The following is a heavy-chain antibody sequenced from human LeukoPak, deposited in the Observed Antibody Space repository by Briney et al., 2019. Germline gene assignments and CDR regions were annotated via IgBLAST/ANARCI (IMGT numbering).Heavy chain of an antibody. V-gene: IGHV3-74*01. CDR3: ARGQTRFDY. CDR2: INSDGSST. CDR1: GFTLSSYA. Sequence: GGSLRLSCAASGFTLSSYAMSWVRQAPGKGLVWVSRINSDGSSTSYADSVKGRFTISRDNAKNTLYLQMNSLRAEDTAVYYCARGQTRFDYWGQGTLVTVSS. J-gene: IGHJ4*02.